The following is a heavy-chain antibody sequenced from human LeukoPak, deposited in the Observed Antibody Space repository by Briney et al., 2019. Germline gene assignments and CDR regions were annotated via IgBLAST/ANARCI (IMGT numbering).Heavy chain of an antibody. J-gene: IGHJ4*01. CDR1: GGSFSGHY. V-gene: IGHV4-34*01. CDR3: ASGFSAAWEVAAF. CDR2: LSHFGST. D-gene: IGHD1-26*01. Sequence: SETLSLTCAIYGGSFSGHYCIWIRQPPGKGLEWIGELSHFGSTDYDPPLQSRLTISVDTSKSQCSLRLSAVTASDTAMYYCASGFSAAWEVAAFWGHGTLVTVSS.